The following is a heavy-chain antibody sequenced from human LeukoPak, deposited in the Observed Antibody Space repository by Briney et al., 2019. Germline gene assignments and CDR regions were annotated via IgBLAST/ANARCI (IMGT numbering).Heavy chain of an antibody. CDR3: VRDGAMDV. CDR1: GYTFIGYY. J-gene: IGHJ6*02. V-gene: IGHV1-2*02. Sequence: ASVKVSCKASGYTFIGYYMHWVRQAPGQVLEWMGWINPNNGATNNAQKFQGRVTMTRDTSISIVYMELSRLTSDDTAVYYCVRDGAMDVWGQGTTVTVSS. CDR2: INPNNGAT.